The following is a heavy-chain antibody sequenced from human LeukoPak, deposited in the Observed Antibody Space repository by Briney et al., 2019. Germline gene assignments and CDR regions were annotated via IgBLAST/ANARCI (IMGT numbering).Heavy chain of an antibody. CDR2: ISSDSSYI. V-gene: IGHV3-21*01. D-gene: IGHD6-13*01. CDR1: GFTFSSYS. J-gene: IGHJ4*02. CDR3: ARDTTPLGAAAVAGGLKY. Sequence: GGSLRLSCAASGFTFSSYSMNWVRQAPGKGLGWVSSISSDSSYIYYADSVKGRFTISRDNAKNSLYLKMNSLRAEDTAVYYCARDTTPLGAAAVAGGLKYWGQGTLVTVSS.